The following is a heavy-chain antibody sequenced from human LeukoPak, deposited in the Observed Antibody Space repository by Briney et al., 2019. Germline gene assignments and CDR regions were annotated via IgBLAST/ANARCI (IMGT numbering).Heavy chain of an antibody. CDR1: GGSISSGGYY. J-gene: IGHJ4*02. D-gene: IGHD3-22*01. CDR2: IYYSGST. V-gene: IGHV4-31*03. CDR3: ARDPRDSSGYFGYFDY. Sequence: SQTLSLTCTVPGGSISSGGYYWSWIRQHPGKGLEWIGYIYYSGSTYYNPSLKSRVTISVDTSKNQFPLKLSSVTAADTAVYYCARDPRDSSGYFGYFDYWGQGTLVTVSS.